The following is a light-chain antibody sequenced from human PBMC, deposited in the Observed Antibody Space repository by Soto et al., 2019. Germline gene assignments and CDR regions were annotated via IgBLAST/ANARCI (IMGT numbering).Light chain of an antibody. CDR1: NSISNSHKS. CDR2: DVF. Sequence: QSALTQPASLSGSPGQSITIPCTGFNSISNSHKSVSWYQQHPGKRPKLILYDVFYRPSGISSRFAGSGSGNTASLTISGLQSEDEADYYCTSYTRDSAVSVICGGGTKLTVL. V-gene: IGLV2-14*03. J-gene: IGLJ2*01. CDR3: TSYTRDSAVSVI.